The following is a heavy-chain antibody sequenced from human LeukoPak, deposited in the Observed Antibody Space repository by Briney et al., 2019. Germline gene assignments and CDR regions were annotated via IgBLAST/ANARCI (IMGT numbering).Heavy chain of an antibody. Sequence: SETLSLTCTVSGGSISSYYWSWIRQPPGKGLEWIGYIYYSGSTNYNPSLKSRVTISVDTSKNQFSLKLSSVTAADTAVYYCARGDYYDSSGYYPPADYWGQGTLVTVSS. CDR3: ARGDYYDSSGYYPPADY. V-gene: IGHV4-59*01. CDR1: GGSISSYY. D-gene: IGHD3-22*01. J-gene: IGHJ4*02. CDR2: IYYSGST.